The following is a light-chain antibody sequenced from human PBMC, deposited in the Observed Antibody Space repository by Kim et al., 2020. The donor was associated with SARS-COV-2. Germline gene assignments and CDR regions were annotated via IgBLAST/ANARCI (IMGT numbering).Light chain of an antibody. CDR1: SIDVDAYNY. V-gene: IGLV2-8*01. CDR2: EVN. J-gene: IGLJ2*01. CDR3: SSYAGTNNLI. Sequence: GQSVAIPCTGTSIDVDAYNYVTWYQQHHGKAPKLMTYEVNKRPSGVPDRFSGSKSGNTASLTVSGLQAEDEADYYCSSYAGTNNLIFGGGTQLTVL.